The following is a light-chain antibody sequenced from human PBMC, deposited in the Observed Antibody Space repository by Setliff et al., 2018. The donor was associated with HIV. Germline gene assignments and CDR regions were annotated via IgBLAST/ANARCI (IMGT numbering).Light chain of an antibody. CDR3: CSNTGSNTFV. Sequence: QSVLTQPASVSGSPGQSITISCTGTSNDVGRYDLVSWYQQHPARAPKLIIYQATRRPSGVSNRFSGSKSGNVASLTISGLQAEDEAGYYCCSNTGSNTFVFRTGTKVTVL. CDR1: SNDVGRYDL. CDR2: QAT. V-gene: IGLV2-23*01. J-gene: IGLJ1*01.